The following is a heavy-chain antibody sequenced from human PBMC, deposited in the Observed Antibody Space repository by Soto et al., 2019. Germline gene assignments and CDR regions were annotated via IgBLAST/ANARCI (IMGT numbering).Heavy chain of an antibody. Sequence: SETLSVTCAVYGGSFSGYYWSWIRQPPGKGLEWIGEINHSGSTNYNPSLKSRVTISVDTSKNQFSLKLSSVTAADTAVYYCESLIMVRGVIISSGMDVWGQGTTVTVSS. CDR3: ESLIMVRGVIISSGMDV. J-gene: IGHJ6*02. CDR1: GGSFSGYY. D-gene: IGHD3-10*01. CDR2: INHSGST. V-gene: IGHV4-34*01.